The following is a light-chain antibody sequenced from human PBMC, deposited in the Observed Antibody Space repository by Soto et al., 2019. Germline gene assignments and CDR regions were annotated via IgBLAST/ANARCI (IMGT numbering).Light chain of an antibody. CDR1: QSISSE. J-gene: IGKJ2*01. CDR2: GAS. V-gene: IGKV3-15*01. CDR3: QHGHNWPLT. Sequence: EIVMTQSPATLSVSPGERATLSCRASQSISSELAWYQQRPGQPPRLLISGASTRATGVPDRFTGSGSGSDFTLTISGLQSEDFAVYYCQHGHNWPLTFGQGTRLEI.